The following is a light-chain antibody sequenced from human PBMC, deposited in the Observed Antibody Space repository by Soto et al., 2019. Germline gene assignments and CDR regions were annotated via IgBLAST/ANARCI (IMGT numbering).Light chain of an antibody. V-gene: IGLV2-23*03. Sequence: QSALTQPASVSGSPGQSITISCTGTSSDVGSYNLVSWYQQHPGKAPKLIIYEGSKRPSGVSNRYSCSKSGNTAALTISGLQAEDEDDEFCYSCTATVTFADVVFGGGTKVTVL. CDR1: SSDVGSYNL. J-gene: IGLJ2*01. CDR2: EGS. CDR3: YSCTATVTFADVV.